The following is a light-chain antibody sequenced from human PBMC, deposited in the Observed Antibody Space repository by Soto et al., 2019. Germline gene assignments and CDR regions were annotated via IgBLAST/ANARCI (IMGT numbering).Light chain of an antibody. V-gene: IGKV1-13*02. Sequence: AIQLTQSPSSLSASVGDRVTITCRASQGISSALAWYRQKPGKAPKLLIYDASSLESGVPSRFSGSGSGTDFTLTSSSLQPEDFATYYCQHFNSYPPLTFGGGTKVEIK. CDR2: DAS. CDR3: QHFNSYPPLT. CDR1: QGISSA. J-gene: IGKJ4*01.